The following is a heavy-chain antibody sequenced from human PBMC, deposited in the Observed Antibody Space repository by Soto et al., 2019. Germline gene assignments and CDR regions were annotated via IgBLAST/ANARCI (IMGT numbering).Heavy chain of an antibody. CDR1: GVSFSSYY. CDR3: ARHLSSGWPLFDD. D-gene: IGHD6-19*01. V-gene: IGHV4-59*08. CDR2: IHYSGST. Sequence: SETLSLTCTVSGVSFSSYYWSWIRQPPGKGLEWIGYIHYSGSTSYNPSLKSRVAISVDTSKNQFSLKLRSVTAADTAVYYCARHLSSGWPLFDDWGQGTLVTV. J-gene: IGHJ4*02.